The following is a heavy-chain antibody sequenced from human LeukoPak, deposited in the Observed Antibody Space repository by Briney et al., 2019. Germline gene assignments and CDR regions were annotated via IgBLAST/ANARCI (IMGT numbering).Heavy chain of an antibody. V-gene: IGHV4-34*01. CDR2: INHSGST. CDR3: WTRLRGDEDFDY. D-gene: IGHD3-10*01. CDR1: GGSFSGYY. J-gene: IGHJ4*02. Sequence: SETLSLTCVVYGGSFSGYYWSWIRQPPGKGLEWIGEINHSGSTNYNPSLKSRVTISVDTSKNQFSLKLSSVTAADTAVYYCWTRLRGDEDFDYWGQGTLVTVSS.